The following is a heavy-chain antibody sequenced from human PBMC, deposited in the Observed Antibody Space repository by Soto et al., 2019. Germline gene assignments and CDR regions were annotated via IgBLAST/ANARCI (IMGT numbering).Heavy chain of an antibody. CDR2: ISGSGGRS. CDR3: VKAYAVWSSGLLYYFDY. CDR1: GFTFSNYA. Sequence: EVQLLDSGGGLVQPGGSLRLSCAASGFTFSNYAMTWVRQGPGKGLEWVSGISGSGGRSYYADSVKGRFTISRDNSKSTLYLQMNSLRDEDTAVYYCVKAYAVWSSGLLYYFDYWGQGTLVTVSS. J-gene: IGHJ4*02. V-gene: IGHV3-23*01. D-gene: IGHD3-16*01.